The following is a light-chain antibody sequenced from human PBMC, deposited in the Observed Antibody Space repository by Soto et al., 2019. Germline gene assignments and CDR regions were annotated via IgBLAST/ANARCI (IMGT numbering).Light chain of an antibody. CDR3: QSYDSGLSGYV. CDR2: GSR. CDR1: SSNIGAGYD. V-gene: IGLV1-40*01. J-gene: IGLJ1*01. Sequence: QSVLTQPPSVSGAPGQRVTISCTGSSSNIGAGYDVHWYQQLPGTAPKLLIYGSRNRPSGVPDRFSGSKSGTSASLAIAGLQAEDEADYYCQSYDSGLSGYVFGTGTQLTVL.